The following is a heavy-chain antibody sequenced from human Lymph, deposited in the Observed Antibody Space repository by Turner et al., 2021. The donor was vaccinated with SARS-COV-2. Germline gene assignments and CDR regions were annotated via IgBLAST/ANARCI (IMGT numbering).Heavy chain of an antibody. V-gene: IGHV3-30*18. CDR3: VKVRSIFGVVIGGMDV. Sequence: QVQLVESGGGVVQPGRSLRLSCAASGFTFSSYGMHWVRQAPGKGLEWVAVISYDGSNKYYADSVKGRFTISRDNTKKTLYLQMNSLRAEDTAVYYCVKVRSIFGVVIGGMDVWGQGTTVTVSS. J-gene: IGHJ6*02. CDR1: GFTFSSYG. D-gene: IGHD3-3*01. CDR2: ISYDGSNK.